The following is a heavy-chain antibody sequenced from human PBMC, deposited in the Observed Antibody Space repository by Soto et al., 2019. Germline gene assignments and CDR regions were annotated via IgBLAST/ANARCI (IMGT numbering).Heavy chain of an antibody. CDR3: ARDSNWGSGVMDV. V-gene: IGHV4-31*03. J-gene: IGHJ6*02. Sequence: QVQLQESGPGLVKPSQTLSLTCTVSGGSISSGGYYWSWIRQHPGKGLEWIGYIYYSGSTYYNPSVKSRVTVPVDTSKNQFSLKLSSVTAADTAVYYCARDSNWGSGVMDVWGQGTTVTVSS. CDR2: IYYSGST. CDR1: GGSISSGGYY. D-gene: IGHD7-27*01.